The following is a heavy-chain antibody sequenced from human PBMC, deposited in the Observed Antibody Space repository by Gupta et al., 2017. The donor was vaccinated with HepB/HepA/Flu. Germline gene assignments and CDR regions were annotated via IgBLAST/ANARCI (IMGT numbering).Heavy chain of an antibody. V-gene: IGHV3-74*01. CDR2: MNQHGSVI. CDR1: GFTVSSYW. CDR3: SRDTFGPYDY. D-gene: IGHD2/OR15-2a*01. J-gene: IGHJ4*02. Sequence: EVKLAESGGGLVQPGGSLRPSCAASGFTVSSYWMHWVRQAPGKGLVWVSRMNQHGSVINYADSVKGRFTISRDNTKNALYLQMNSLRAEDTAIYFCSRDTFGPYDYWGQGTLVTVSS.